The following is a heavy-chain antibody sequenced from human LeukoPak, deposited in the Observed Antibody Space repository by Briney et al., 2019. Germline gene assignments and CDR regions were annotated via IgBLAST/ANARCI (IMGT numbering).Heavy chain of an antibody. V-gene: IGHV3-23*01. Sequence: GGSLRLSCAASGFSFSNHAMSWVRQAPGKGLQWVSGISGSGRATYYADSVKGRFTISRDSSTNTLYLQMNSLRPEDTAIYYCAKDLDVVVTTLDYWGQGTLVTVSS. CDR3: AKDLDVVVTTLDY. CDR2: ISGSGRAT. CDR1: GFSFSNHA. J-gene: IGHJ4*02. D-gene: IGHD2-21*02.